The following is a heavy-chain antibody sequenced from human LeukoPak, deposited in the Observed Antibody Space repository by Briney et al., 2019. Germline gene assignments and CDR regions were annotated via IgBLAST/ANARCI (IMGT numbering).Heavy chain of an antibody. J-gene: IGHJ4*02. Sequence: SVKVSCKASGGTFCSYAISWVRQAPGQGLEWMGRIIPILGIANYAQKFQGRVTITADKSTSTAYMELSSLRSEDTAVYYCARDLVVRGVIYFDYWGQGTLVTVSS. V-gene: IGHV1-69*04. D-gene: IGHD3-10*01. CDR2: IIPILGIA. CDR1: GGTFCSYA. CDR3: ARDLVVRGVIYFDY.